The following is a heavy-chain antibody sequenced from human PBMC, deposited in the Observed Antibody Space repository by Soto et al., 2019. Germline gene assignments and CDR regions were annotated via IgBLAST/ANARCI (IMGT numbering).Heavy chain of an antibody. CDR3: ASGLDFWGGHPPFDY. V-gene: IGHV4-30-2*01. CDR2: IYHSGST. D-gene: IGHD3-3*01. Sequence: SETLSLTCAVSGGSISSGGYSWSWIRQPPGKGLEWIGYIYHSGSTYYNPSLKSRVTISVDRSKNQFSLKLSSVTAADTALYFCASGLDFWGGHPPFDYWGQGTLVTVSS. J-gene: IGHJ4*02. CDR1: GGSISSGGYS.